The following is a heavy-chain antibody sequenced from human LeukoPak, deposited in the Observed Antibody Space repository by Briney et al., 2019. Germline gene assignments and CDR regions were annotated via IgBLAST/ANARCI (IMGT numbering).Heavy chain of an antibody. Sequence: GGSLRLSCAASGFTFSSYAMSWVRQAPGKGLEWVSAISGSGGSTYYADSVKGRFTISRDNSKNTLYLQMNSLRAEDTAVYYCAKIPHCSGGSCYSYSSGWYDYWGQGTLVTVSS. J-gene: IGHJ4*02. V-gene: IGHV3-23*01. CDR1: GFTFSSYA. CDR3: AKIPHCSGGSCYSYSSGWYDY. D-gene: IGHD2-15*01. CDR2: ISGSGGST.